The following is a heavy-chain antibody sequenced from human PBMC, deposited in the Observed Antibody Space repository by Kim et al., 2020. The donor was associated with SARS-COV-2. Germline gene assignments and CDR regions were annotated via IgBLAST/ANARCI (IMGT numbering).Heavy chain of an antibody. Sequence: GGSLRLSCAASGFTFSSYEMNWVRQAPGKGLEWVSYISSSGSTIYYADSVKGRFTISRDNAKNSLYLQMNSLRAEDTAVYYCARDNSSSWYYYYYGMDVWGQGTTVTVSS. CDR2: ISSSGSTI. V-gene: IGHV3-48*03. J-gene: IGHJ6*02. CDR3: ARDNSSSWYYYYYGMDV. D-gene: IGHD6-13*01. CDR1: GFTFSSYE.